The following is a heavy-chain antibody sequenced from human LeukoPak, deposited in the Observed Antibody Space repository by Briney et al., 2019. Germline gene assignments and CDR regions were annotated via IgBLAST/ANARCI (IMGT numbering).Heavy chain of an antibody. CDR3: ATASRVRPDDCSGGSCYSGGWFDP. CDR2: IYYSGST. CDR1: GGSISSGDYY. V-gene: IGHV4-30-4*01. D-gene: IGHD2-15*01. J-gene: IGHJ5*02. Sequence: PSQTLSLTCTVSGGSISSGDYYWSWIRQPPGKGLEWIGYIYYSGSTYYNPSLKSRVTISVDTSKNQFSLKLSSVTAADTAVYYCATASRVRPDDCSGGSCYSGGWFDPWGQGTLVTVSS.